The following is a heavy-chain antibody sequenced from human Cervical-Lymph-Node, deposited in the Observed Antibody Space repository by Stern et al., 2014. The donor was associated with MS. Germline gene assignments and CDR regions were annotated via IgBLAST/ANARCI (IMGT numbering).Heavy chain of an antibody. D-gene: IGHD1-14*01. CDR2: IKQDGSEE. J-gene: IGHJ4*02. V-gene: IGHV3-7*04. Sequence: EVHLVESGGGLVQPGGSLRLSCAASGFSFSSSWMSWLHQVPGKALEWVANIKQDGSEEKYVDSVRGRFTISRDNTKNSLFLQMNGLRADDTAVYFCARASRTLPEYWGQGTLVTVSS. CDR1: GFSFSSSW. CDR3: ARASRTLPEY.